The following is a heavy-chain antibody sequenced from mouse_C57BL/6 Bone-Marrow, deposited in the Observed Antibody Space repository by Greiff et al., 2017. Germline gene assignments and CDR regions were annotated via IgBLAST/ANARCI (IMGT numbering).Heavy chain of an antibody. CDR1: GYAFSSSW. CDR2: IYPGDGDT. J-gene: IGHJ2*01. CDR3: ERSLYGSSSYYFDY. D-gene: IGHD1-1*01. V-gene: IGHV1-82*01. Sequence: VQLQQSGPELVKPGASVKISCKASGYAFSSSWMNWVKQRPGQGLEWIGRIYPGDGDTNYNGKFKGKATLTADKSSSTAYMQLSSLTSVDSAVXCCERSLYGSSSYYFDYWGQGTTLTVSS.